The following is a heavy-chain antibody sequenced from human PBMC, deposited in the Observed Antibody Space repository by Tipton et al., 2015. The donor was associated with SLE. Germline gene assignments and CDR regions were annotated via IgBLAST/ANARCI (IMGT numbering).Heavy chain of an antibody. V-gene: IGHV4-39*01. Sequence: LSLTCTVSGGSISSSSYYWGWIRQPPGKGLEWIGSIYYSGSTYYNPSLKSRFTISVDTSKNQFSLKLSSVTAADTAVYYCARHDYGDYGYFDYWGQGTLVTVSS. D-gene: IGHD4-17*01. CDR3: ARHDYGDYGYFDY. J-gene: IGHJ4*02. CDR2: IYYSGST. CDR1: GGSISSSSYY.